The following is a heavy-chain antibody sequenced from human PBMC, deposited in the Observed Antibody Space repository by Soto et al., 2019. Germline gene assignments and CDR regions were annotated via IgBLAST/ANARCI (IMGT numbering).Heavy chain of an antibody. V-gene: IGHV1-69*13. J-gene: IGHJ4*02. CDR1: GCTFSSYA. CDR3: ERDKVILKEIDY. D-gene: IGHD3-9*01. Sequence: ASVKVSCKASGCTFSSYAISWVRQAPGQGLEWMGGIIPIFGTANYAQKFQGRVTITADESTSTAYMELSSLRSEETAVYYSERDKVILKEIDYWGQGTLVTVSS. CDR2: IIPIFGTA.